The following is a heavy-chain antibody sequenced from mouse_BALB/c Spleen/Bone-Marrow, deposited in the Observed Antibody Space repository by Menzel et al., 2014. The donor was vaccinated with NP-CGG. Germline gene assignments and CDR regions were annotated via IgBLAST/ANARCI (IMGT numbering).Heavy chain of an antibody. V-gene: IGHV5-4*02. J-gene: IGHJ4*01. Sequence: EVKLMEPGGGLVKPGGSLKLSCAVSGFTFSDYYMYWVRQNPEKRLEWVATINDGGSYTYYPDSVKGRFTISRDNAKNNLYLQMSSLKSEDTAMYYCARDGNFAMDYWGQGTSVTVSS. CDR3: ARDGNFAMDY. CDR2: INDGGSYT. D-gene: IGHD2-1*01. CDR1: GFTFSDYY.